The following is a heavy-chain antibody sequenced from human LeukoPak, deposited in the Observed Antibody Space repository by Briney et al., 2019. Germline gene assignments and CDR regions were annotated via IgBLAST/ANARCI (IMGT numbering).Heavy chain of an antibody. J-gene: IGHJ5*02. CDR2: IYYTGIT. Sequence: SETLSLTCTVSGDSISSTTYNWGWIRQPPGKGLEWIGSIYYTGITYYNPSLKSRVTMSVDTSENQFSLNLNSVTAADTAVYYCARGFRYCSGGSCYPGVNWFDPWGQGTLVTVSS. V-gene: IGHV4-39*01. CDR1: GDSISSTTYN. CDR3: ARGFRYCSGGSCYPGVNWFDP. D-gene: IGHD2-15*01.